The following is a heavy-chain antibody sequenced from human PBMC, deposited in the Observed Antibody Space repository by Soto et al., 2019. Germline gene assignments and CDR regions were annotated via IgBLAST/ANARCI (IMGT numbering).Heavy chain of an antibody. D-gene: IGHD3-3*01. J-gene: IGHJ1*01. V-gene: IGHV4-31*03. CDR1: GGSISSGGYY. Sequence: QVQLQESGPGLVKPSQTLSLTCTVSGGSISSGGYYWSWIRQHPGKGLEWIGYIYYSGSTYYNPSLTSRVSISVDRSKHQLAPERSSVSAAGTAVYYCARGVVTIVGIAEYFQQWGQRTLVIVSS. CDR3: ARGVVTIVGIAEYFQQ. CDR2: IYYSGST.